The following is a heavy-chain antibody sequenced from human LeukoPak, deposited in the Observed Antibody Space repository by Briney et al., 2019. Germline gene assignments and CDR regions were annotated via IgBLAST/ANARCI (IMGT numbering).Heavy chain of an antibody. V-gene: IGHV4-4*07. CDR1: GGSISSYY. CDR2: IQISGST. D-gene: IGHD6-19*01. CDR3: ASGGVAGRWPLDY. Sequence: SETLSLTCTVSGGSISSYYCSWIRQPAGKGLEWIGRIQISGSTNYNPSLKSRVTMSIDTSKNQFSLKLSSVTAADTAVYYCASGGVAGRWPLDYWGQGALVTVSS. J-gene: IGHJ4*02.